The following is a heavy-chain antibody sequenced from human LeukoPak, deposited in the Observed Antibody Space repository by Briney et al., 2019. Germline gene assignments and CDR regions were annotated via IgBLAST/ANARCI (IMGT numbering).Heavy chain of an antibody. CDR1: GFTFSSYS. Sequence: GGSLRLSCAASGFTFSSYSMNWVRQAPGKGLEWVSYISSSSSTIYYADSVKGRFTISRDNAKNSLYLQMNSLRAEDTAVYYCARGVAAAAGTPGDYYWGQGTLVTVSS. J-gene: IGHJ4*02. D-gene: IGHD6-13*01. V-gene: IGHV3-48*01. CDR2: ISSSSSTI. CDR3: ARGVAAAAGTPGDYY.